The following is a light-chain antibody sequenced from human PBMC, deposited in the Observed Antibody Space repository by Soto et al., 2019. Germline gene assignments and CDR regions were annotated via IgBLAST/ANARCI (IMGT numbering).Light chain of an antibody. CDR1: QSISTN. J-gene: IGKJ4*01. Sequence: EIVMTQSPATLSVSPGERATLSCRASQSISTNLAWYQQNPGQAPMLLIYGASTSATGITARFSASVSGTAFTLAISSLQSEDFAVYYCQQYNNWSPLTFGGGTKVEIK. V-gene: IGKV3-15*01. CDR3: QQYNNWSPLT. CDR2: GAS.